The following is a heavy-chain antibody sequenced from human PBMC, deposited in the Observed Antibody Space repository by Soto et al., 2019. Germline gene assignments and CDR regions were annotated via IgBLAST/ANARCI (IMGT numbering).Heavy chain of an antibody. CDR1: GFTFCSSG. CDR2: INSDGSST. V-gene: IGHV3-74*01. CDR3: ASLYCGGDCDQGLDP. Sequence: SGWSMRLSCASCGFTFCSSGIHWARQAPGKGLVWVSRINSDGSSTSYADSVKGRFTISRDNAKNTLYLQMNSLRAEDTAVYYCASLYCGGDCDQGLDPWGQGTLGTVSS. J-gene: IGHJ5*02. D-gene: IGHD2-21*02.